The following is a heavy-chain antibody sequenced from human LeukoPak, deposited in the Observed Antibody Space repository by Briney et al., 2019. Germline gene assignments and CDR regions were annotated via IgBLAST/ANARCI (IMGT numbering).Heavy chain of an antibody. CDR2: ITGSSSTI. CDR1: RFTFSSYS. V-gene: IGHV3-48*01. J-gene: IGHJ4*02. D-gene: IGHD3/OR15-3a*01. Sequence: GGSLRLSCAASRFTFSSYSLNWVRKAAGKGLEWVSYITGSSSTINYADSVKGRFTISRDKAKNSLYLQMNSLRAEDTAVYYCARTGLGMYSFDSWGRGTLVTVSS. CDR3: ARTGLGMYSFDS.